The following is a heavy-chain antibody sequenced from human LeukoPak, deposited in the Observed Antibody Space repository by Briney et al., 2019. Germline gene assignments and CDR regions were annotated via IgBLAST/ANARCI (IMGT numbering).Heavy chain of an antibody. Sequence: GGSLRLSCAASGFTFSSYSMNWVRQAPGKGLEWVSSISSSSSYIYYADSVKGRFTISRDNAKNTLSLQMNSLRVEDTAMYFCAKDIQLSTWGLGTMVTVSS. CDR2: ISSSSSYI. V-gene: IGHV3-21*04. CDR1: GFTFSSYS. CDR3: AKDIQLST. D-gene: IGHD5-24*01. J-gene: IGHJ3*01.